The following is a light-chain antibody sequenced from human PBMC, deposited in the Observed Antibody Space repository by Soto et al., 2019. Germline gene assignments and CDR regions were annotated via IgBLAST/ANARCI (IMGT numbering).Light chain of an antibody. V-gene: IGKV3-20*01. CDR1: QSVNNNY. J-gene: IGKJ2*01. CDR3: HQYGSSPPYT. Sequence: EAVLTQSPGTLSLSPGERATLSCRASQSVNNNYLAWYQQRPGQAPRLLFYGSSDRATGIPDRFSGSGSGTDFTLTISRLEPEDFAVYYCHQYGSSPPYTFGQGTKLEI. CDR2: GSS.